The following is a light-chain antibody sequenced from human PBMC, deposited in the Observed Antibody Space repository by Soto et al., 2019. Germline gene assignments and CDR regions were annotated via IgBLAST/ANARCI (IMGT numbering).Light chain of an antibody. CDR2: DAS. CDR1: QSISSW. V-gene: IGKV1-5*01. J-gene: IGKJ1*01. CDR3: QQYNSYTWT. Sequence: DIQMTQSPSTLSASVGDRVTITCRASQSISSWLAWYQQKPGKAPKLLIYDASSLESGVPSMLSGSGSGTEFTLTISTLQPDDFATYYCQQYNSYTWTFGQGTKVDIK.